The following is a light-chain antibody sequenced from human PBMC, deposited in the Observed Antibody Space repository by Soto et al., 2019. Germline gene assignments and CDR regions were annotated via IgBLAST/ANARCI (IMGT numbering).Light chain of an antibody. V-gene: IGLV1-47*02. CDR1: SSNIGRNH. CDR3: AAWDDSLNGPV. CDR2: GDN. Sequence: QSVLTQPPSVSGTPGQRVTISCSGSSSNIGRNHVYWYQQLPGTAPKVLIYGDNQRPSGVPDRFSGSRSGASASLAISGLRAEDEADYHCAAWDDSLNGPVFGGGTKVTVL. J-gene: IGLJ3*02.